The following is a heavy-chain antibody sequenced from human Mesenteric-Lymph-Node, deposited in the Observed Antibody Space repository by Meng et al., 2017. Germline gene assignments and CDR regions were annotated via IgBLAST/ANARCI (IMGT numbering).Heavy chain of an antibody. CDR2: IVGSSTTK. J-gene: IGHJ4*02. CDR1: GFTFSDYY. V-gene: IGHV3-11*01. Sequence: QAQLVGSGGGLVKPGGSLRLSCAASGFTFSDYYMSWFRQAPGKGLEWVSYIVGSSTTKFYADSVKGRFIISRDNAKNSLFLQMNSLRAEDTAVYYCARGQYYFDLWGQGTLVTVSS. D-gene: IGHD5-24*01. CDR3: ARGQYYFDL.